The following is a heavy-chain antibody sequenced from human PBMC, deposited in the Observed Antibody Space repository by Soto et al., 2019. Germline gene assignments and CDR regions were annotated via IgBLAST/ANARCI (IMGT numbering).Heavy chain of an antibody. Sequence: SGPTLVNPTQTLTLTCTFSGFSLSTSGMCVSWIRQPPGKALEWLGLIDWDDDKYYSTALKTRLTISKDTSKNQVVLTMTNMDPVDTATYYCERIRPRYCSGGSCYPGDYWGQGTLVTVSS. V-gene: IGHV2-70*01. J-gene: IGHJ4*02. CDR3: ERIRPRYCSGGSCYPGDY. D-gene: IGHD2-15*01. CDR1: GFSLSTSGMC. CDR2: IDWDDDK.